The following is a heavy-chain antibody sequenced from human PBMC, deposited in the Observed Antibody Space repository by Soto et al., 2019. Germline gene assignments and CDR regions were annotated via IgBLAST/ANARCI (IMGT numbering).Heavy chain of an antibody. CDR3: AREMVYYYDSSGYPRGAFDI. Sequence: GASVKVSCKASGGTFSSYAISWVRQAPGQGLEWMGGIIPIFGTANYAQKFQGRVTITADESTSTAYMELSSLRSEDTAVYYCAREMVYYYDSSGYPRGAFDIWGQGTMVTVS. J-gene: IGHJ3*02. CDR1: GGTFSSYA. V-gene: IGHV1-69*13. D-gene: IGHD3-22*01. CDR2: IIPIFGTA.